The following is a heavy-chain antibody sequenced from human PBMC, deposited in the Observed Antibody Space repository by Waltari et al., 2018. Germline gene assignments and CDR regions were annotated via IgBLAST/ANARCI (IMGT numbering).Heavy chain of an antibody. CDR1: GYAINSGFY. CDR2: IYHDGTT. D-gene: IGHD2-2*03. CDR3: TRQVLGYCTSAACRRLES. V-gene: IGHV4-38-2*01. J-gene: IGHJ4*02. Sequence: QLQLQESVPGLVKSSETLSLTCDVSGYAINSGFYWGWIRQPPGRGLEWVATIYHDGTTFYNPSLTGRVTTSMDTSKNQFSLKMKSVTAADTAVYYCTRQVLGYCTSAACRRLESWGQGTLVTVSS.